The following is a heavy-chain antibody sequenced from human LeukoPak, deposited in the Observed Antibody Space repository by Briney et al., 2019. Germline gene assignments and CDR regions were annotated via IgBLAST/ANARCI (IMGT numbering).Heavy chain of an antibody. CDR3: ARQLRDGSGSYHFDY. CDR1: GGSISSGGYS. Sequence: SQTLSLTCAVSGGSISSGGYSWSWIRQPPGKGLEWIGYIYHSGSTYYNPSLKSRVAISVDRSKNQFSLKLSSVTAADTAVYYCARQLRDGSGSYHFDYWGQGTLATVSS. D-gene: IGHD3-10*01. V-gene: IGHV4-30-2*01. CDR2: IYHSGST. J-gene: IGHJ4*02.